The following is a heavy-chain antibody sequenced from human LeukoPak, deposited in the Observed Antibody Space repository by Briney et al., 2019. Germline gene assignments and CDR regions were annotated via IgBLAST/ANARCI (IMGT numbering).Heavy chain of an antibody. D-gene: IGHD6-19*01. CDR1: GFTFSSYS. V-gene: IGHV3-21*01. J-gene: IGHJ6*03. Sequence: GGSLRLSCAASGFTFSSYSMNWVRQAPGQGLEWVSSISHISSNIYYADSVKGRFTISRDNAKNSLYLQMHSLRAEDTAVYYCARHRSGSYYMDVWGKGTTVTISS. CDR3: ARHRSGSYYMDV. CDR2: ISHISSNI.